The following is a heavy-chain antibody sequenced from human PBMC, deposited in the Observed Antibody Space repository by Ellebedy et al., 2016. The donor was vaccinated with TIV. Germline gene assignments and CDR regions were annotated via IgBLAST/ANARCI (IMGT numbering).Heavy chain of an antibody. Sequence: SETLSLXCAVYGGSFSGYSWSWIRQPPGRGLEWIGEISHNGNTNYKPSLKSRVTISVDTSRNQFTLNLTSVTAADTAVYYCARVQNYYYGMDVWGQGTTVTVSS. J-gene: IGHJ6*02. CDR3: ARVQNYYYGMDV. V-gene: IGHV4-34*01. CDR2: ISHNGNT. CDR1: GGSFSGYS.